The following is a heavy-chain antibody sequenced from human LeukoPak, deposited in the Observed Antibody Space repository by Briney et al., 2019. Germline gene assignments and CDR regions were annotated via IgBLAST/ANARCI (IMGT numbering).Heavy chain of an antibody. Sequence: ASVKVSCKASGGTFSSYAISWVRQAPGQGLEWMGGIIPIFGTANYAQKFQGRVTITADESTSTAYMELSSLRSEDTAVYYCARDSSGDGYNYEGGFDYWGQGTLVTVSS. V-gene: IGHV1-69*13. CDR2: IIPIFGTA. CDR1: GGTFSSYA. D-gene: IGHD5-24*01. J-gene: IGHJ4*02. CDR3: ARDSSGDGYNYEGGFDY.